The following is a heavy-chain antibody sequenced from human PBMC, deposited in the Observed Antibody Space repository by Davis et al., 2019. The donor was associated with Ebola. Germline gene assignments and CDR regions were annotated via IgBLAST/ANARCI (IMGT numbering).Heavy chain of an antibody. Sequence: MPSETLSLTCTVSGGSISSYYWSWIRQPPGKGLEWIGYIYYSGSTNYNPSLKSRVTISVDTSKNQFSLKLSSVTAADTAVYYCARGENGGNPVGYWGQGTLVTVSS. CDR2: IYYSGST. J-gene: IGHJ4*02. CDR1: GGSISSYY. D-gene: IGHD4-23*01. V-gene: IGHV4-59*12. CDR3: ARGENGGNPVGY.